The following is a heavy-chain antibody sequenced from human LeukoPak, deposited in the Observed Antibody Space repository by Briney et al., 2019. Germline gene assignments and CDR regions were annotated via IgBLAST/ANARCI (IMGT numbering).Heavy chain of an antibody. CDR3: ARDSGTTGEVKFDP. D-gene: IGHD3-10*01. CDR1: GGSFSGYY. J-gene: IGHJ5*02. CDR2: ISGSGTI. Sequence: SETLSLTCAVYGGSFSGYYWTWIRQPAGKGLEWIGRISGSGTITYNPALQSRLSISIDTSKNQFSLKLMSVTAADTAVYYCARDSGTTGEVKFDPWGQGTLVTVSS. V-gene: IGHV4-4*07.